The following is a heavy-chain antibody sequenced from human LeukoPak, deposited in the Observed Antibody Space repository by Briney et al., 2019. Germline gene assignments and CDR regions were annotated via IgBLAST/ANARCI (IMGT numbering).Heavy chain of an antibody. D-gene: IGHD2-2*01. CDR1: GFTFTISA. J-gene: IGHJ6*03. Sequence: GGSLRLSCAASGFTFTISAMSWVRQAPGKGLEWVSSISGSGVSTYYADSLKGRFTISRDNSKNTLYLQMSSLRAEDTAVYYCAKVRGSSTYGFMDVWGKGTTVTVSS. CDR2: ISGSGVST. V-gene: IGHV3-23*01. CDR3: AKVRGSSTYGFMDV.